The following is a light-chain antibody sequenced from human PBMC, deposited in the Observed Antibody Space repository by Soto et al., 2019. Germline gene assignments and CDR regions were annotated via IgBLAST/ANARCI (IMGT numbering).Light chain of an antibody. CDR2: EVS. J-gene: IGLJ1*01. CDR3: SSFTSAYTFV. CDR1: MRDVGAYNL. Sequence: QSALTQPASVSGSAGQSITISCSGTMRDVGAYNLVSWYQQHPGTAPKLLLSEVSKRPSGVSDRFSGSKSGNTASLTISGLQTQDEADYYCSSFTSAYTFVFGTGTKSPS. V-gene: IGLV2-14*01.